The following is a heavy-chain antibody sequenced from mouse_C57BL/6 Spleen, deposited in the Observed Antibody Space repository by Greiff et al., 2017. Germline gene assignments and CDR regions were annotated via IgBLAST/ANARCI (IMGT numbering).Heavy chain of an antibody. D-gene: IGHD2-14*01. V-gene: IGHV1-76*01. J-gene: IGHJ1*03. CDR1: GYTFTDYY. CDR3: ARVGTVYFDV. CDR2: IYPGSGNT. Sequence: VQLQQSGAELVRPGASVKLSCKASGYTFTDYYINWVKQRPGQGLEWIARIYPGSGNTYYNEKFKGKATLTAEKSSSTAYMQLSSLTSEDSAVYFCARVGTVYFDVWGTETTVTVSS.